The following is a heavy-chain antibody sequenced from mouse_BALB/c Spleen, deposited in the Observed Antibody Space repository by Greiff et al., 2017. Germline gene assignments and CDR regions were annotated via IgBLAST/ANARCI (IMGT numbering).Heavy chain of an antibody. D-gene: IGHD2-10*02. J-gene: IGHJ4*01. Sequence: DVQLVESGGGLVKPGGSLKLSCAASGFAFSSYDMSWVRQTPEKRLEWVAYISSGGGSTYYPDTVKGRFTISRDNAKNTLYLQMSSLKSEDTAMYYCARRQGYGNYAYYAMDYWGQGTSVTVSS. CDR1: GFAFSSYD. CDR3: ARRQGYGNYAYYAMDY. V-gene: IGHV5-12-1*01. CDR2: ISSGGGST.